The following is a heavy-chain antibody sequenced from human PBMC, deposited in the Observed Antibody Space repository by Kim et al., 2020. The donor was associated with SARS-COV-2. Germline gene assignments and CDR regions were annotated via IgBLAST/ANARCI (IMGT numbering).Heavy chain of an antibody. Sequence: ASVKVSCKASGYTFTSYYMHWVRQAPGQGLEWMGIINPSGGSTSYAQKFQGRVTMTRDTSTSTVYMELSSLRSEDTAVYYCARDPIVVVPAAKLGEGGPYGMDVWGQGTTVTVSS. CDR3: ARDPIVVVPAAKLGEGGPYGMDV. J-gene: IGHJ6*02. CDR2: INPSGGST. CDR1: GYTFTSYY. D-gene: IGHD2-2*01. V-gene: IGHV1-46*01.